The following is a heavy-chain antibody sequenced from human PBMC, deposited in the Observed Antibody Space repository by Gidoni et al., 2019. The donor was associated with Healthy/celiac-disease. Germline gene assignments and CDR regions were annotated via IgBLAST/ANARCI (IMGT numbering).Heavy chain of an antibody. J-gene: IGHJ6*02. CDR3: ARRLWFGGSGVSYYYYYGMDV. V-gene: IGHV4-39*01. CDR2: IHYSGST. CDR1: GCSISSSRYY. Sequence: QLQLQESGPGLVKPSETLSLTCTVPGCSISSSRYYWGWIRQPPGKGLEWIGSIHYSGSTYYNPSLKSRVTISVYTSKNQFSLKLSAVTSADTSVYYCARRLWFGGSGVSYYYYYGMDVWGQGTTVTVSS. D-gene: IGHD3-10*01.